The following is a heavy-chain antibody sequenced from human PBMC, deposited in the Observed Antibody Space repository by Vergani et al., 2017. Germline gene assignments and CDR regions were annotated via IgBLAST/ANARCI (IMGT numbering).Heavy chain of an antibody. V-gene: IGHV4-34*01. J-gene: IGHJ4*02. CDR1: GGSFSGYY. D-gene: IGHD3-3*01. CDR2: INHSGST. Sequence: QVQLQQWGAGLLKPSETLSLTCAVYGGSFSGYYWSWIRQPPGKGLEWIGEINHSGSTNYNPSLKSRVTISVDTSKNPFSLKLSSVTAADTAVYYCARGRTIFGVVRRGYYFDYWGQGTLVTVSA. CDR3: ARGRTIFGVVRRGYYFDY.